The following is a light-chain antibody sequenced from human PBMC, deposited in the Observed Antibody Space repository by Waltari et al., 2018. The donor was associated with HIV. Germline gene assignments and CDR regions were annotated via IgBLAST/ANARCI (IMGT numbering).Light chain of an antibody. Sequence: QSALTQPASVSGSPGQSITISCTGTSSDVGGYNYVPWYQQHPGKAHKLMIYEVSSRPSGVSNRCSGSKSGNTASLTISGLQAEDEADYYCSSYTSSSTLVFGGGTKLTVL. CDR1: SSDVGGYNY. V-gene: IGLV2-14*01. J-gene: IGLJ2*01. CDR3: SSYTSSSTLV. CDR2: EVS.